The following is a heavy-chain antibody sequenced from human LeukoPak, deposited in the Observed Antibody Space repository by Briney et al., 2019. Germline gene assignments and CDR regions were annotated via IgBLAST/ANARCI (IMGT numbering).Heavy chain of an antibody. CDR3: ARDQDGYSGSPIDAFDI. J-gene: IGHJ3*02. Sequence: PGGSLRLYCAASGFTFSSYSMNWVRQAPGKGLEWVSSISSSSSYIYYADSVKGRFTISRDNAKNSLYLQMNSLRAEDTAVYYCARDQDGYSGSPIDAFDIWGQGTMVTVSS. D-gene: IGHD1-26*01. CDR1: GFTFSSYS. CDR2: ISSSSSYI. V-gene: IGHV3-21*01.